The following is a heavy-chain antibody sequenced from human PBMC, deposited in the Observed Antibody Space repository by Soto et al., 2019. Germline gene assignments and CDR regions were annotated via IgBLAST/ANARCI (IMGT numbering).Heavy chain of an antibody. J-gene: IGHJ4*02. D-gene: IGHD6-13*01. V-gene: IGHV3-15*07. CDR3: TTESIAAAGPPYFDY. Sequence: PGGSLRLSCAASGFTFSNAWMNWVRQAPGKGLEWVGRIKSKTDGGTTDYAAPVKGRFTISRDDSKNTLYLQMNSLKTEYTAVYYCTTESIAAAGPPYFDYWGQGTLVTVSS. CDR1: GFTFSNAW. CDR2: IKSKTDGGTT.